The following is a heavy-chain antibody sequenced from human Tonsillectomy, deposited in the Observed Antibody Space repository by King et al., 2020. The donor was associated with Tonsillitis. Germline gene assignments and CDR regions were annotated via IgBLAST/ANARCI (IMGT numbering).Heavy chain of an antibody. D-gene: IGHD3-16*01. CDR3: ARVSGGDPLDY. V-gene: IGHV3-11*01. CDR2: ISSGGDTI. J-gene: IGHJ4*02. CDR1: GFTFSDYY. Sequence: VQLVESGGGLVKPGGSLRHSCAASGFTFSDYYMNWIRQAPGKGREWGSYISSGGDTIYYADSVKGRFTISRDNAKNSLYLQMNNLRAEDTAVYYCARVSGGDPLDYWGQGTLVTVSS.